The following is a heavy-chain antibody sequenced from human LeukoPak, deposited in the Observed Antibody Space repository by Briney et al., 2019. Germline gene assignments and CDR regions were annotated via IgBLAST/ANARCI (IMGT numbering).Heavy chain of an antibody. V-gene: IGHV3-21*01. CDR1: GFTFSSYS. Sequence: GGSLSLSCAASGFTFSSYSMNWVRQAPGKGLEWVSSISSSSSYIYYADSVKGRFTISRDNAKNSLYLQMNSLRAEDTAVYYCARSRIAVAAYFDYWGQGTLVTVSS. CDR3: ARSRIAVAAYFDY. CDR2: ISSSSSYI. D-gene: IGHD6-19*01. J-gene: IGHJ4*02.